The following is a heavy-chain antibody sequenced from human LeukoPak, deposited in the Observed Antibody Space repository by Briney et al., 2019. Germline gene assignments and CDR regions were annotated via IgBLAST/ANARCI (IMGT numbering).Heavy chain of an antibody. D-gene: IGHD5-12*01. J-gene: IGHJ4*02. CDR1: VGSISSSSYY. CDR2: IYYSGST. V-gene: IGHV4-39*07. CDR3: ARGSGYTIY. Sequence: PSETLSLTCTVSVGSISSSSYYWGWIRQPPGKGLEWIGSIYYSGSTYYNPSLKSRVTISVDTSKNQFSLTLSSVPAADTAVYYCARGSGYTIYWGQGTLVTVSS.